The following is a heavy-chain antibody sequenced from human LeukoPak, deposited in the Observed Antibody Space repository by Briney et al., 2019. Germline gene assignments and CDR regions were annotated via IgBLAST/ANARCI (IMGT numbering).Heavy chain of an antibody. V-gene: IGHV4-30-2*06. CDR1: GVSIASGVYY. J-gene: IGHJ6*04. CDR2: VYHRETT. D-gene: IGHD3-9*01. CDR3: ARTFDFRAPRATDV. Sequence: SQTLSLTCSVTGVSIASGVYYWSWIRQSPGKGLEWLGYVYHRETTYYNPSLKSRISMSIDTSNNQFSLKLASVTAADTAVFYCARTFDFRAPRATDVWGKGTTVVVSS.